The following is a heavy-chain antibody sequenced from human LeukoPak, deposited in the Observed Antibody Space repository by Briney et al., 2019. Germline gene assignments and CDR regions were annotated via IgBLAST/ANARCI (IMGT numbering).Heavy chain of an antibody. CDR3: AKRASGSGTSLYHFDY. D-gene: IGHD3-10*01. Sequence: QPGGSLRLSCAASGFTFSSYAMSWVRQAPGKGLEWVSVISNSAGSTFYADSVKGRFTISRDNSKNTLYLQMNSLRAEDTAVYYCAKRASGSGTSLYHFDYWGQGTLVTVSS. CDR1: GFTFSSYA. CDR2: ISNSAGST. J-gene: IGHJ4*02. V-gene: IGHV3-23*01.